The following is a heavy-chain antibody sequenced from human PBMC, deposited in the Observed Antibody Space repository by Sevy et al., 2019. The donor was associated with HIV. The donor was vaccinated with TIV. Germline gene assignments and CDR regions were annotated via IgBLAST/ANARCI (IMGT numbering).Heavy chain of an antibody. J-gene: IGHJ6*02. CDR3: ARDGGYSDYGMDV. D-gene: IGHD2-15*01. CDR2: ISSGGHTI. CDR1: SFTFSSYN. V-gene: IGHV3-48*01. Sequence: GGSLRLSCAASSFTFSSYNMNWVRQAPGKGLECISFISSGGHTIYYADSVKGRFTISRDSAKNSVYLQMNSLRVEDTAVYYCARDGGYSDYGMDVWGQGTTVTVSS.